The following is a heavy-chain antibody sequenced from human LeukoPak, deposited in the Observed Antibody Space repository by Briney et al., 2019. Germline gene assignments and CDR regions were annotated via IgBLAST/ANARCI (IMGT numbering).Heavy chain of an antibody. CDR1: GGTFSSYA. V-gene: IGHV1-69*13. D-gene: IGHD2-15*01. CDR2: IIPIFGTA. CDR3: ARGHCSGGSCYPPYNWFDP. Sequence: ASVKVSCTASGGTFSSYAISWVRQAPGQGLEWMGGIIPIFGTANYAQKFQGRVTITADESTSTAYMELSSLRSEDTAVYYCARGHCSGGSCYPPYNWFDPWGQGTLVTVSS. J-gene: IGHJ5*02.